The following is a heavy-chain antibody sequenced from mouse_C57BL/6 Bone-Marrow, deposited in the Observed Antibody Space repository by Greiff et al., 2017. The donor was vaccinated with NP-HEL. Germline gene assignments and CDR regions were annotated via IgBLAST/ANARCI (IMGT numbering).Heavy chain of an antibody. J-gene: IGHJ2*01. V-gene: IGHV5-4*01. CDR2: ISDGGSYT. Sequence: EVKLQESGGGLVKPGGSLKLSCAASGFTFSSYAMSWVRQTPEKRLEWVATISDGGSYTYYPDNVKGRFTISRDNAKNNLYLQMSHLKSEDTAMYYCARDRWPLDYWGQGTTLTVSS. CDR1: GFTFSSYA. D-gene: IGHD2-3*01. CDR3: ARDRWPLDY.